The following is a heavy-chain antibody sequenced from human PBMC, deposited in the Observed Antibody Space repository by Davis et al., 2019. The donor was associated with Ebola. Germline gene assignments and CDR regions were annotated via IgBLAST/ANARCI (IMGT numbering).Heavy chain of an antibody. J-gene: IGHJ4*02. CDR1: GFTFSSYA. CDR3: AKTRGYDSSGYYYGVPDY. CDR2: ISGSGGST. V-gene: IGHV3-23*01. D-gene: IGHD3-22*01. Sequence: GESLKISCAASGFTFSSYAMSWVRQAPGKGLEWVSAISGSGGSTYYADSVKGRFTISRDNSKNTLYLQMNSLRAEDTAVYYCAKTRGYDSSGYYYGVPDYWGQGTLVTVSS.